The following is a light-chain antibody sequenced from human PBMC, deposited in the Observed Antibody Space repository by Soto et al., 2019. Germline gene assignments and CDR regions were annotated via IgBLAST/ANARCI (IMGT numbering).Light chain of an antibody. CDR3: SSYASSRDVV. CDR2: DVS. Sequence: QSVLTQPASVSGSPGPSITISCTGTSSDVGGYNYVSWYQQHPGKAPKLMIYDVSNRPSGVSNRFSGSKSGNTASLTISGLQAEDEADYYCSSYASSRDVVFGGGTKLTAL. V-gene: IGLV2-14*01. J-gene: IGLJ2*01. CDR1: SSDVGGYNY.